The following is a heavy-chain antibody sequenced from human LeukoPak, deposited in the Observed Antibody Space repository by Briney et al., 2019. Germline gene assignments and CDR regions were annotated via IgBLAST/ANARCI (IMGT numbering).Heavy chain of an antibody. CDR2: INHSGST. V-gene: IGHV4-34*01. CDR1: GGSFSGYY. CDR3: ARDLWGR. J-gene: IGHJ4*02. D-gene: IGHD7-27*01. Sequence: SETLSLTCAVYGGSFSGYYWSWIRQPPGKGLEWIGEINHSGSTNYNPFLKSRVTISVDTSKNQFSLKLSSVTAADTAVYYCARDLWGRWGQGTLVTVSS.